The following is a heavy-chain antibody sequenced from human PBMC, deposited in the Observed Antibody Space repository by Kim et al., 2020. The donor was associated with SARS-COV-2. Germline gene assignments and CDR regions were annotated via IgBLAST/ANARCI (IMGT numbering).Heavy chain of an antibody. CDR2: INTNTGNP. CDR1: GYTFTSYA. D-gene: IGHD6-13*01. Sequence: ASVKVSCKASGYTFTSYAMNWVRQAPGQGLEWMGWINTNTGNPTYAQGFTGRFVFSLDTSVSTAYLQISSLKAEDTAVYYCARAPASAAALYYYGMDVWGQGTTVTVSS. V-gene: IGHV7-4-1*02. J-gene: IGHJ6*02. CDR3: ARAPASAAALYYYGMDV.